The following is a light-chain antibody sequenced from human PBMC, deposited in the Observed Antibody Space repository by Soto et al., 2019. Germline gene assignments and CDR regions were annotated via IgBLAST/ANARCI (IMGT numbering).Light chain of an antibody. CDR3: QQYNNWPLT. Sequence: EIVMTQSPATLSVSPGERATLSCRASQRVSNDFAWYQQKPGQAPRLLIYGASTRATGIPARFSGIGSGTEFTLTISSLQSEDFAVYYCQQYNNWPLTFGGGTKVEIK. CDR2: GAS. J-gene: IGKJ4*01. V-gene: IGKV3-15*01. CDR1: QRVSND.